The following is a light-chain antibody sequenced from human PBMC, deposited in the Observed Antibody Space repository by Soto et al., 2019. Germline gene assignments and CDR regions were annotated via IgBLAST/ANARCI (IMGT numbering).Light chain of an antibody. CDR2: DVS. Sequence: QSLLTQPRSVSGSPGQSVTISCTGTSSDVGGYNYVSWYQQNPGKAPKLMIYDVSKRPSGVSDRFSGSKSANTASLIISGLQAEDEADYYCCSYAGNTLVVFGGGTKLTVL. CDR3: CSYAGNTLVV. CDR1: SSDVGGYNY. V-gene: IGLV2-11*01. J-gene: IGLJ2*01.